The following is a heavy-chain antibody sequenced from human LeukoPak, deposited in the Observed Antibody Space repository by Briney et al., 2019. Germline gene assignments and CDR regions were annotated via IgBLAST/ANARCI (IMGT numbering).Heavy chain of an antibody. J-gene: IGHJ6*02. Sequence: PGRSLRLSCAASGFTFDDYAMHWVRQAPGKGLEWVSGISWNSGSIGYADSVKGRFTISRDNAKNSLYLQMNSLRAEDTALYYCAKSGRTYYDILTGYYTPTHYYGMDAWGQGTTVTVSS. CDR3: AKSGRTYYDILTGYYTPTHYYGMDA. D-gene: IGHD3-9*01. V-gene: IGHV3-9*01. CDR2: ISWNSGSI. CDR1: GFTFDDYA.